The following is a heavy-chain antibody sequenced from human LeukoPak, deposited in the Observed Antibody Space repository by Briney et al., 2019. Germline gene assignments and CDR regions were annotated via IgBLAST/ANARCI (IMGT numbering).Heavy chain of an antibody. V-gene: IGHV3-48*03. D-gene: IGHD4-17*01. CDR1: GFTFSSYE. J-gene: IGHJ6*02. CDR3: ARDRSTVEGYYYYYYGMDV. Sequence: GGSLRLSCAASGFTFSSYEMTWVRQAPGKGLEWVSYISSSGSTIYYADSVKGRFTISRDNAKNSLYLQMNSLRAEDTAVYYCARDRSTVEGYYYYYYGMDVWGQGTTVTVSS. CDR2: ISSSGSTI.